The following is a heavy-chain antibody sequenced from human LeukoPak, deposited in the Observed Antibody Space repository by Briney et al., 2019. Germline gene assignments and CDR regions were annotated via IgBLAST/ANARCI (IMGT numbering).Heavy chain of an antibody. D-gene: IGHD2-15*01. Sequence: GRSLRLSCAASGFPFSSYGMHWVRQAPGKGLEWVARLVYDERNDYANSVKGRFTISRDNSKNTLYLQLNSLRAEDTAVYYCARQHCSGGDCYFFDWGQGTLVTVSS. CDR2: LVYDERN. V-gene: IGHV3-33*01. CDR3: ARQHCSGGDCYFFD. CDR1: GFPFSSYG. J-gene: IGHJ4*02.